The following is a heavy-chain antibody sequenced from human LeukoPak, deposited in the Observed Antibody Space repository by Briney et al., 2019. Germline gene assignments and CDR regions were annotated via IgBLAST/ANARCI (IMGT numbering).Heavy chain of an antibody. CDR2: IIPILGIA. V-gene: IGHV1-69*04. CDR3: ARESVAGPYYFDY. D-gene: IGHD6-19*01. Sequence: ASVKVSCKASGGTFSSYAISWVRQAPGQGLEWMGRIIPILGIANYAQKFQGRVTITADKSTSTAYMELRSLRSDDTAVYYCARESVAGPYYFDYWGQGTLVTVSS. CDR1: GGTFSSYA. J-gene: IGHJ4*02.